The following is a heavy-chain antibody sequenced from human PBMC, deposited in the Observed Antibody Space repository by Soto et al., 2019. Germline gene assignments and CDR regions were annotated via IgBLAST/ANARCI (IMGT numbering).Heavy chain of an antibody. CDR3: ARGTVLVVAANKYTDAFDF. J-gene: IGHJ3*01. CDR2: IYYSGST. CDR1: GGSTSSYY. V-gene: IGHV4-59*01. Sequence: SSETLSLTCTVSGGSTSSYYWSWIRQPPGKGLEWIGYIYYSGSTNYNPSLKSRVTISVDTSKNQFSLNLRSVTAADTAVYYCARGTVLVVAANKYTDAFDFWGQGTMVTVSS. D-gene: IGHD2-15*01.